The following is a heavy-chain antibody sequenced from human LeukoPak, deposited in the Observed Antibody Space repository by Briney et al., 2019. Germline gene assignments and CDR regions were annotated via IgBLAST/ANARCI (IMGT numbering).Heavy chain of an antibody. CDR3: ARNYGSGSYYEETRFDY. V-gene: IGHV3-30*02. CDR2: IRYDGSNK. CDR1: GFTFSSYG. Sequence: GGALRLSCAASGFTFSSYGMHWVRQAPGKGLEWVAFIRYDGSNKYYADSVKGRFTISRDNSKNTLYLQMNSLKAEDTAVYYCARNYGSGSYYEETRFDYWGQGTLVTVSS. J-gene: IGHJ4*02. D-gene: IGHD3-10*01.